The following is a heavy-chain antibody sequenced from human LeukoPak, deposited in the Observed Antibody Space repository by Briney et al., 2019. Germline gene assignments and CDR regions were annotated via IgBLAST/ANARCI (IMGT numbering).Heavy chain of an antibody. J-gene: IGHJ4*02. V-gene: IGHV3-30*18. CDR2: ISFDGSHK. CDR1: RFTFSACG. D-gene: IGHD1-1*01. Sequence: GGSLRLSCAASRFTFSACGMHWVRQAPGKGLEWVAAISFDGSHKYYVDSVKGRFTISRDNSMNTLYLQMNSLRAEDTAVYYCAKGTAVDRQYFENWGQGTLVTVSS. CDR3: AKGTAVDRQYFEN.